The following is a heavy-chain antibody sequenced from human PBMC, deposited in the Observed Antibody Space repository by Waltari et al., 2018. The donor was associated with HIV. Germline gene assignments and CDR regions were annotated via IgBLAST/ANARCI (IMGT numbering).Heavy chain of an antibody. CDR3: ARENILLLFGESYYNYYGMDF. CDR1: GGSISGYY. CDR2: IYISGST. D-gene: IGHD3-10*01. Sequence: QVQLQESGPGLVKPSETLSLTCTVSGGSISGYYWSWIRQPAGKGLEWIGQIYISGSTNYNPSLKSRVTMSLDASKNLFSLKMRSVTAADTAVYYCARENILLLFGESYYNYYGMDFWGQGTTVTVSS. J-gene: IGHJ6*02. V-gene: IGHV4-4*07.